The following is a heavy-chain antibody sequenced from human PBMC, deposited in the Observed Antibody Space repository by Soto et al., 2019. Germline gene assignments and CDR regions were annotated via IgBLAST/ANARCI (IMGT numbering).Heavy chain of an antibody. Sequence: PGGSLRLSCAASGFTFSSYWMSWVRQAPGKGLEWVANIKQDGSEKYYVDSVKGRFTISRDNAKNSLYLQMNSLRAEDTAVYYCARAKYPSRDILTGYRSGGRYFQHWGQGTLVTVSS. V-gene: IGHV3-7*01. D-gene: IGHD3-9*01. CDR1: GFTFSSYW. J-gene: IGHJ1*01. CDR2: IKQDGSEK. CDR3: ARAKYPSRDILTGYRSGGRYFQH.